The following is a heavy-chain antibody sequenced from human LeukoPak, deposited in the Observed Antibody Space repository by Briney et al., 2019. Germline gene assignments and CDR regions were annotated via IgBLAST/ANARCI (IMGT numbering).Heavy chain of an antibody. Sequence: PGGSLRLSCAASGFTFDDYEMTWVRQAPGKGLEWVAKINQDGSEKYCVDSAKGRFTISRDNAKNSLYLQMNSLTAEDTAVYYCARDGFAVAEDYWGQGTLVTVSS. CDR3: ARDGFAVAEDY. D-gene: IGHD6-19*01. CDR2: INQDGSEK. J-gene: IGHJ4*02. V-gene: IGHV3-7*04. CDR1: GFTFDDYE.